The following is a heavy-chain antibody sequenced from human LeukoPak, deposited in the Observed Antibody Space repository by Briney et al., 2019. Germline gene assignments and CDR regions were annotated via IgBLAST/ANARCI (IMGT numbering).Heavy chain of an antibody. CDR2: ISYDGSNK. Sequence: PGGSLRLSCAASGFTFSSYAMHWVRQAPGKGLEWVAVISYDGSNKYYADSVKGRFTITRDNSKNTLYLQMNSLRAEDTAVYYCARGRTYSGYDLGEIFDYWGQGTLVTVSS. D-gene: IGHD5-12*01. CDR1: GFTFSSYA. J-gene: IGHJ4*02. CDR3: ARGRTYSGYDLGEIFDY. V-gene: IGHV3-30-3*01.